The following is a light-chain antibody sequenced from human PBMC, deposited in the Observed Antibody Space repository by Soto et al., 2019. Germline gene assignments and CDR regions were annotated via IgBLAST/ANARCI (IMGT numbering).Light chain of an antibody. Sequence: AIQLTQSPSSLSASVGDRVIITCRARQGISSALAWYQQKPGKAPKLLMYDASRLHSGVPSRFSVSGSGTDFTLTISSLQPEDFPTYYCQQFNSFSITFGQGTRLEIK. CDR2: DAS. J-gene: IGKJ5*01. V-gene: IGKV1-13*02. CDR3: QQFNSFSIT. CDR1: QGISSA.